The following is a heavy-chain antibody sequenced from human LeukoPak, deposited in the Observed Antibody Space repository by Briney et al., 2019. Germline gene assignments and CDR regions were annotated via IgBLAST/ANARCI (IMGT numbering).Heavy chain of an antibody. CDR2: IYSNSAT. D-gene: IGHD6-13*01. CDR1: GFTVSSTY. V-gene: IGHV3-66*01. CDR3: ARMAGSSWFGY. J-gene: IGHJ4*02. Sequence: GGSLRLSCAASGFTVSSTYMSWIRQAPGKGLEWVSIIYSNSATYYADSVKGRFIISRDNSKNTLYLQMNSLRAEDTAVYYCARMAGSSWFGYWGQGTLVTVSS.